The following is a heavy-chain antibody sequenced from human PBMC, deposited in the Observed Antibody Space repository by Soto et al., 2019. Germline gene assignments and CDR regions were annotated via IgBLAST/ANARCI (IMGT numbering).Heavy chain of an antibody. J-gene: IGHJ5*02. CDR3: ATRITVFGLLIPPFDP. V-gene: IGHV4-34*01. Sequence: SETLSLTCAVYGGSVNGYYWNWIRQHHGKGLEWIGEINHTGGTHYNPSLKSRVTMSVDTSKDQFSLRLSSVTAADTAIYYCATRITVFGLLIPPFDPWGQGTQVTISS. D-gene: IGHD3-3*01. CDR1: GGSVNGYY. CDR2: INHTGGT.